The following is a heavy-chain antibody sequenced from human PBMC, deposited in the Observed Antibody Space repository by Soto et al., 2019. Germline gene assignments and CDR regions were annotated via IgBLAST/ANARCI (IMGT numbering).Heavy chain of an antibody. CDR2: IYYSGST. CDR3: ARGYPILRITILGSGWFDP. Sequence: SETLSLTCTVSGGSISSYYWSWIRQPPGKGLEWIGYIYYSGSTNYNPSLKSRVTISVDTSKNQFSLKLSSVTAADTAVYYCARGYPILRITILGSGWFDPWGQGTLVTVSS. D-gene: IGHD3-3*01. V-gene: IGHV4-59*01. CDR1: GGSISSYY. J-gene: IGHJ5*02.